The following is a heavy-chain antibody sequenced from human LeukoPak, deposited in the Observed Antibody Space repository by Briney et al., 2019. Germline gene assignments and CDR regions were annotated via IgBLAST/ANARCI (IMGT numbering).Heavy chain of an antibody. CDR3: ASLYGRWYYFDY. D-gene: IGHD4-23*01. CDR1: GFTFSSYS. V-gene: IGHV3-21*01. Sequence: PGGSLRLSCAASGFTFSSYSMNWVRQAPGKGLEWVSSISSSSYIYYADSVKGRFTISRDNAKNSLYLQMNSLRAEDTAVYYCASLYGRWYYFDYWGQGTLVTVSS. CDR2: ISSSSYI. J-gene: IGHJ4*02.